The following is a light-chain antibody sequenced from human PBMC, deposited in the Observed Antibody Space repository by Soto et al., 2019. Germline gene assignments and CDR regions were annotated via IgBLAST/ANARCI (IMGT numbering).Light chain of an antibody. Sequence: DIQMTQSPSSLSASVGDKDTITCRASQTISRFVNWYQHKPGKGPNLLIHAASSLQSGVPSRFSGSGSGTDFTLTISSLQPEDFATYYCQQTYVSPPTFGGGTKVEIK. CDR2: AAS. V-gene: IGKV1-39*01. CDR1: QTISRF. J-gene: IGKJ4*01. CDR3: QQTYVSPPT.